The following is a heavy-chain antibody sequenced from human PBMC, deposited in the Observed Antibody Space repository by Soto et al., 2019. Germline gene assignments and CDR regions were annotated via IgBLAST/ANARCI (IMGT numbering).Heavy chain of an antibody. CDR3: ARDNQGMTTVTTNGMDV. J-gene: IGHJ6*02. CDR1: GGSISSGGYY. V-gene: IGHV4-31*03. CDR2: IYYSGST. D-gene: IGHD4-17*01. Sequence: QVQLQESGPGLVKPSQTLSLTCTVSGGSISSGGYYWSWIGQHPGKGLEWIGYIYYSGSTYYNPSLKSRVTISVDTSKNQFSLKLSSVTAADTAVYYCARDNQGMTTVTTNGMDVWGQGTTVTVTS.